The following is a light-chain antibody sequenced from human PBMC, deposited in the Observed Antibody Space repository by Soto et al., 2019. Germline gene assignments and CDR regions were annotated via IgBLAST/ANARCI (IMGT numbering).Light chain of an antibody. CDR3: GTWDSSLSSVV. CDR2: DND. CDR1: SSNIENNY. V-gene: IGLV1-51*01. J-gene: IGLJ2*01. Sequence: QSVLTQPPSVSAAPGQRVTISCSGSSSNIENNYVSWYQQLPGTAPELLIYDNDKRPSGIPDRFSGSKSGASATLGITGLQTGDEAEYYCGTWDSSLSSVVFGGGTKVTVL.